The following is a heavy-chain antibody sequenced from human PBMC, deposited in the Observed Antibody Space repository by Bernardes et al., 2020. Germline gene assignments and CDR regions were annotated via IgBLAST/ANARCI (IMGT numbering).Heavy chain of an antibody. Sequence: SETLSLTCTVSGGSISSYYWSWIRQPPGKGLEWIGYIYYSGSTNYNPSLKSRVTISVDTSKNQFSLKLSSVTAADTAVYYCARDLHGYGGNSAWSYYYYYMDVWGKGTTVTVSS. CDR3: ARDLHGYGGNSAWSYYYYYMDV. CDR1: GGSISSYY. D-gene: IGHD4-17*01. V-gene: IGHV4-59*01. CDR2: IYYSGST. J-gene: IGHJ6*03.